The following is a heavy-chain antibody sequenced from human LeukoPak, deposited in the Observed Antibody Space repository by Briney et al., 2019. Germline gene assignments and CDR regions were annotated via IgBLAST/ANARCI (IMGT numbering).Heavy chain of an antibody. D-gene: IGHD3-22*01. J-gene: IGHJ3*02. Sequence: GGSLRLSCAASAFTFSSYSMNWVRQAPGKGLEWVSSISSSSSYIYYADSVKGRFTISRDNAKNSLYLQMNSLRAEDTAVYYCARVYYYDSSGYYEGDAFDIWGQGTMVTVSS. CDR2: ISSSSSYI. V-gene: IGHV3-21*01. CDR1: AFTFSSYS. CDR3: ARVYYYDSSGYYEGDAFDI.